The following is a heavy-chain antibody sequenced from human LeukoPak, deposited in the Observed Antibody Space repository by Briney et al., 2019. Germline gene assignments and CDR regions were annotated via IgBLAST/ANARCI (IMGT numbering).Heavy chain of an antibody. CDR3: AIGRGGQQLGDY. CDR2: IYPDDSDT. D-gene: IGHD6-13*01. Sequence: GESLKISCKHSEYSFPNYCIGWVRQMPGKGLEWMGIIYPDDSDTRYGPSFQGQVTISADRSISTAYLQWSRLRASDTAMYYCAIGRGGQQLGDYWGQGTLVTVSS. J-gene: IGHJ4*02. V-gene: IGHV5-51*01. CDR1: EYSFPNYC.